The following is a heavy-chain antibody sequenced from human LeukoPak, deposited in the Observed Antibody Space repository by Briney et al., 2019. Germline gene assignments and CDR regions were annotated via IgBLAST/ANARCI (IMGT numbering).Heavy chain of an antibody. CDR2: IIPIFGTA. D-gene: IGHD3-22*01. J-gene: IGHJ6*02. Sequence: SVKVSCKASGGTFSSYAISWVRQAPGQGLERMGGIIPIFGTANYAQKFQGRVTITADESTSTAYMELSSLRSEDTAVYYCSRDGFTYYDSSGSRVYGMDVWGQGTTVTVSS. V-gene: IGHV1-69*13. CDR3: SRDGFTYYDSSGSRVYGMDV. CDR1: GGTFSSYA.